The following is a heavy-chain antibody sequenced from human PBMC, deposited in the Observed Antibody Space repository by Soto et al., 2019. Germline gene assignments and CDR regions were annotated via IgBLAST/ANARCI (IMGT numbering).Heavy chain of an antibody. Sequence: QVQLVESGGGVVQPGGSLRLSCAASGFAFSSYGMHWVRQAPGKGLQWVALVWYDGSNQYYADSVKGRFTISRDNSKNTLHLQLNSLGAEDTAVYFCARDGQFWGGSSVVFAYKYGMDVWGQGTTVTVSS. CDR1: GFAFSSYG. CDR2: VWYDGSNQ. V-gene: IGHV3-33*01. J-gene: IGHJ6*02. D-gene: IGHD3-3*01. CDR3: ARDGQFWGGSSVVFAYKYGMDV.